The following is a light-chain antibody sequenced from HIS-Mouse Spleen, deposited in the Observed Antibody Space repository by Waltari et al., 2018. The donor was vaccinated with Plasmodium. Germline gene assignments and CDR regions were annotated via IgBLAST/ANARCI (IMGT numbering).Light chain of an antibody. CDR1: QDISNY. CDR3: QQYDNLPLT. J-gene: IGKJ4*01. V-gene: IGKV1-33*01. Sequence: DIQMTQSPSSLSASVGDRVTITCQASQDISNYLNWYQQKPGNAPNLLIYCASNLATGVPSRFSGSGSGTDFTFTISSLQPEDIATYYCQQYDNLPLTFGAGTKVEIK. CDR2: CAS.